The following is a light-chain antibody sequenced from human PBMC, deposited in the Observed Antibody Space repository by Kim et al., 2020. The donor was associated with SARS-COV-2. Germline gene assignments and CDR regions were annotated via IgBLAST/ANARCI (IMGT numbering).Light chain of an antibody. V-gene: IGKV3-15*01. CDR3: QQYNDWPLLT. CDR2: GAS. Sequence: IVMTQSPATLSVSPGERVTLYCRASQSVRNNLAWYQQRPGQAPRLLIYGASTRATDVSDRFSGSGSGTEFTLTIRSLQSEDLAVYYCQQYNDWPLLTFGGGTKVDIK. CDR1: QSVRNN. J-gene: IGKJ4*01.